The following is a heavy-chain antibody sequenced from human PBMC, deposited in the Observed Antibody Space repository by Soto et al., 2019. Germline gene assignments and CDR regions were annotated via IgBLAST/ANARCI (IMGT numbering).Heavy chain of an antibody. CDR1: GGTFIGYY. V-gene: IGHV1-24*01. D-gene: IGHD6-13*01. J-gene: IGHJ4*02. CDR2: FDPEDGET. CDR3: ATDIFIAAAGSDY. Sequence: ASVKVSCTASGGTFIGYYMHWVRPAPGKGLEWMGGFDPEDGETIYAQKFQGRVTMTEDTSTDTAYMELSSLRSEDTAVYYCATDIFIAAAGSDYWGQGNLVTVSS.